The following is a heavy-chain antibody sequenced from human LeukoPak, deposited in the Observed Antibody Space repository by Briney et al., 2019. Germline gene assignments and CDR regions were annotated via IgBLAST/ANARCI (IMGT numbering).Heavy chain of an antibody. CDR1: GYTFTTYG. Sequence: GASVKVSCKASGYTFTTYGISWVRLAPGQGLEWMGWISAYNGNTNYAQQFQGRVTMTTDTSMSTAYMELRSLRSDDTAVYYFARDLIAVRPGWSDPWGQGSLVTVSS. V-gene: IGHV1-18*01. CDR3: ARDLIAVRPGWSDP. D-gene: IGHD6-6*01. CDR2: ISAYNGNT. J-gene: IGHJ5*02.